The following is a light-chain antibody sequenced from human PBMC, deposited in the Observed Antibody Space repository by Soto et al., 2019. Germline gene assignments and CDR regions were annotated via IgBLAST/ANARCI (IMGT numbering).Light chain of an antibody. CDR1: SSNIENNY. CDR3: GTWDSSLSTVL. CDR2: DNN. V-gene: IGLV1-51*01. Sequence: QSVLTQPPSVSAAPGQKVTISCSGSSSNIENNYVSWYQQLPGTAPKLLIYDNNQRPSGIPDRFSGSQSGTSATLGITGLQTGDEADYYCGTWDSSLSTVLFGGGTKLTVL. J-gene: IGLJ2*01.